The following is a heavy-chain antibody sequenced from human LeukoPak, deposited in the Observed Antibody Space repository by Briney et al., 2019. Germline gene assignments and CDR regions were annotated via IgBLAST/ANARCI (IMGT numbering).Heavy chain of an antibody. V-gene: IGHV3-30*04. D-gene: IGHD2-21*01. CDR1: GFTFSSYT. J-gene: IGHJ6*03. Sequence: AGGSLRLSCAASGFTFSSYTMHWVRQAPGKGLEWVAVISYDGTNKYYADSVKGRFTISRDNSQNTMYLQMNNLRADDTAVYYCARDVVPYYYYMDVWGKGTTVTVSS. CDR3: ARDVVPYYYYMDV. CDR2: ISYDGTNK.